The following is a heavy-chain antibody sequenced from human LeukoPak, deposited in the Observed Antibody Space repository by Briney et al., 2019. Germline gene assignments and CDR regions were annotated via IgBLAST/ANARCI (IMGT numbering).Heavy chain of an antibody. CDR1: GGTFSSYA. Sequence: SVKVSCKASGGTFSSYAISWVRQAPGQGLEWMGVIIPIFGTANYAQKFHGRATITVDESTRTASMELSSLRSEDTAVSYCARVPISPRTTVTKRYYYYRDVWGKATTVTVSS. J-gene: IGHJ6*03. V-gene: IGHV1-69*13. D-gene: IGHD4-11*01. CDR2: IIPIFGTA. CDR3: ARVPISPRTTVTKRYYYYRDV.